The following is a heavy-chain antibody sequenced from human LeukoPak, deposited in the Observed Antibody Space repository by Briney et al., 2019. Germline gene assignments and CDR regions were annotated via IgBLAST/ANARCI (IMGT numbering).Heavy chain of an antibody. CDR2: ISSSSSYI. V-gene: IGHV3-21*01. CDR1: GFTFSSYS. CDR3: ARGWHFDY. J-gene: IGHJ4*02. Sequence: GGSLRLSCAASGFTFSSYSMNWVRQAPGKGLEWVSSISSSSSYIYYADSVKGRFTISRDNAESSLYLQMNSLRAEDTAVYFCARGWHFDYWGQGSLVTVSS.